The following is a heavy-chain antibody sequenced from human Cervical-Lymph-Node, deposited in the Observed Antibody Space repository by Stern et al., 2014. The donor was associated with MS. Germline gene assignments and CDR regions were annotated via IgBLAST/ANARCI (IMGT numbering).Heavy chain of an antibody. CDR3: ARAGVGATIDYYYGMDV. J-gene: IGHJ6*02. Sequence: QVQLGQSGAEVKKPGSSVKVSCKASGVTFSSYAISWVRQAPGQGLEWMGGIIPIFGTANYAQKFQGRVTITADESTRTAYMELSSLRSEDTAVYYCARAGVGATIDYYYGMDVWGQGTTVTVSS. CDR2: IIPIFGTA. V-gene: IGHV1-69*01. D-gene: IGHD1-26*01. CDR1: GVTFSSYA.